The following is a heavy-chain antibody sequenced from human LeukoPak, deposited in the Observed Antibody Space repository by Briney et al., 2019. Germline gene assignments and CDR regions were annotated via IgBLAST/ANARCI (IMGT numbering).Heavy chain of an antibody. CDR1: GFTFGSYA. J-gene: IGHJ4*02. V-gene: IGHV3-23*01. CDR2: ISYNGGST. CDR3: AKDFPLDH. Sequence: GGSLRLSCAASGFTFGSYAMSWVRQAPGKGLEWVSSISYNGGSTYHADSVKGRITISRDNSKNTLYLQMKSLRAEDTAVYYCAKDFPLDHWGQGTPVTVSS.